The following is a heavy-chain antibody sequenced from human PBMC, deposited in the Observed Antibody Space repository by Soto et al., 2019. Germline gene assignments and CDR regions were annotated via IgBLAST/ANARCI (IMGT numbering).Heavy chain of an antibody. J-gene: IGHJ6*02. CDR3: ARGHSTDCSNGVCSFFYNHEMDV. CDR1: GYSFTDYH. Sequence: ASVKVSCKASGYSFTDYHIHWVRQAPGQGLEWLGRINPKSGGTSTAQKFQGWVTMTRDRSISTVYMELTRLRSDDTAVYFCARGHSTDCSNGVCSFFYNHEMDVWGQGTTVTVYS. V-gene: IGHV1-2*04. CDR2: INPKSGGT. D-gene: IGHD2-8*01.